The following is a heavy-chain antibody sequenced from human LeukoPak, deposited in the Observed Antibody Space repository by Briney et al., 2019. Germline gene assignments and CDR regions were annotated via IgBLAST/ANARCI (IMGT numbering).Heavy chain of an antibody. CDR1: GGSFSGYY. D-gene: IGHD3-10*01. J-gene: IGHJ6*02. CDR3: ARITWRGQHNYYYYGMDV. Sequence: SETLSLTCAVYGGSFSGYYWSWIRQPPGQGLEWIGEINHSGSTNYNPSLKSRVTISVDTSKNQFSLKLSSVTAADTAVYYCARITWRGQHNYYYYGMDVWGQGTTVTVSS. CDR2: INHSGST. V-gene: IGHV4-34*01.